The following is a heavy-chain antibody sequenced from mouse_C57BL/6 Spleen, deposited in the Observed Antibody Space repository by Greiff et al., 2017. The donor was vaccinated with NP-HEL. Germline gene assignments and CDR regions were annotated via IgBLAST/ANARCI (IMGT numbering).Heavy chain of an antibody. CDR3: ARRIYDGYSAWFAY. Sequence: EVQLVESGGGLVKPGGSLKLSCAASGFTFSSYTMSWVRQTPEKRLEWVATISGGGGNTYYPDSVKGRFTISRDNAKNTLYLQMSSLRSEDTALYYCARRIYDGYSAWFAYWGQGTLVTVSA. D-gene: IGHD2-3*01. J-gene: IGHJ3*01. CDR2: ISGGGGNT. CDR1: GFTFSSYT. V-gene: IGHV5-9*01.